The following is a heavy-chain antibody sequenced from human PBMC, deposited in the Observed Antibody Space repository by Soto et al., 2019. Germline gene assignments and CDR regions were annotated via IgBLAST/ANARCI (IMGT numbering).Heavy chain of an antibody. CDR2: ISAYNGNT. CDR1: CYTFTSYG. CDR3: ARDDGEKLSDAFDI. J-gene: IGHJ3*02. Sequence: GASVKVSCKASCYTFTSYGISWVRQAPGQGLEGMGWISAYNGNTNYAQKLQGRVTMTTDTSTSTAYMELRSLRSDDTAVYYCARDDGEKLSDAFDIWGQGTMVTVSS. V-gene: IGHV1-18*01. D-gene: IGHD2-21*01.